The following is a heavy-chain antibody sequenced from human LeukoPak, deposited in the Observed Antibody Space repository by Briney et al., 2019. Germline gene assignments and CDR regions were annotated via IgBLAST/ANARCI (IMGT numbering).Heavy chain of an antibody. CDR3: ATVHFGYFTF. V-gene: IGHV3-11*01. CDR2: ISDNGRTK. Sequence: GGSLRLSCAASGLTFSDYHMSWIRQAPGKGLEWVSHISDNGRTKYYANSVQGRFTVSRDNAKNSLYLQMNSLRADDTAVYYCATVHFGYFTFWGQGTLVPISS. CDR1: GLTFSDYH. J-gene: IGHJ4*02. D-gene: IGHD3-3*01.